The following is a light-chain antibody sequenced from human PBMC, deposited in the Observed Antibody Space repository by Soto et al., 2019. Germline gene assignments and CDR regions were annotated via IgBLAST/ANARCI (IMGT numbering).Light chain of an antibody. V-gene: IGLV2-14*03. CDR1: SSDIGAYNF. CDR3: SSYTTSNTRQIV. J-gene: IGLJ1*01. CDR2: DVN. Sequence: QSALTQPASVSGYLGESITISCTGTSSDIGAYNFVSWYQQHPGKAPKLMLYDVNIRPSGVSNRFSGSKSGNTASLTISGLQPEDEADSYCSSYTTSNTRQIVFGTGTKVTVL.